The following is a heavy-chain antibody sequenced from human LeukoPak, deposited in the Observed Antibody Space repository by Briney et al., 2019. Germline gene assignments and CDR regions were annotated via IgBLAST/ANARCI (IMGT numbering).Heavy chain of an antibody. V-gene: IGHV3-30*02. Sequence: PGASLRLSCAASGFTFSSYGMHWVRQAPGKGLEWVAFIRYDGSNKYYADSVKGRFTISRDNSKNTLYLQMNSLRAEDTAVYYCAKPHQLLPRYFDYWGQGTLVTVSS. CDR1: GFTFSSYG. D-gene: IGHD2-2*01. J-gene: IGHJ4*02. CDR3: AKPHQLLPRYFDY. CDR2: IRYDGSNK.